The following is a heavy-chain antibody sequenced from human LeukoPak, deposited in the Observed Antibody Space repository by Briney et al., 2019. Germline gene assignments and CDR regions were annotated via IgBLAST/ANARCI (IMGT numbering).Heavy chain of an antibody. J-gene: IGHJ6*02. Sequence: ASVKVSCKASGYTFISLYLQWVRQAPGQGFEWMGIINPSGGSTNYAQKFQGRVTMTRDTSTRTIYMELSSLRSEDTAVYYCARWVGGPAGINYYGMDVWGQGTTVTVSS. CDR3: ARWVGGPAGINYYGMDV. V-gene: IGHV1-46*01. CDR1: GYTFISLY. D-gene: IGHD2-2*01. CDR2: INPSGGST.